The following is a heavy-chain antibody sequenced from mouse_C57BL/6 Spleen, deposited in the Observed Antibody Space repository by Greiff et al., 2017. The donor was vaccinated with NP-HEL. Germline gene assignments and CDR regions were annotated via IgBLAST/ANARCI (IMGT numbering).Heavy chain of an antibody. CDR1: GYTFTSYW. CDR3: AKIYYCGSGDY. J-gene: IGHJ2*01. Sequence: QVQLQQPGAELVKPGASVKLSCKASGYTFTSYWMHWVKQRPGQGLEWIGMIHPNSGSTNYNEKFKSKATLTVDKSSSTAYMQLSSLTSEDSAVYYCAKIYYCGSGDYWGQGTTLTVSS. D-gene: IGHD1-1*01. CDR2: IHPNSGST. V-gene: IGHV1-64*01.